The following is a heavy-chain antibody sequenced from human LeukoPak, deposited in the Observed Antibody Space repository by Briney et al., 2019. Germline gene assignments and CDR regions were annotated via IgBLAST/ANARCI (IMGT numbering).Heavy chain of an antibody. D-gene: IGHD4-17*01. V-gene: IGHV4-59*01. CDR3: ARLAYGKRLPYGMDV. Sequence: SETLSLTCTVSGGSISSYYWSWIRQPPGKGLEWIGYIYYSGSTNYNPSLKSRVTISADTSRSQFSLKLSSVTAADTAVYYCARLAYGKRLPYGMDVWGQGTTVTVSS. CDR2: IYYSGST. CDR1: GGSISSYY. J-gene: IGHJ6*02.